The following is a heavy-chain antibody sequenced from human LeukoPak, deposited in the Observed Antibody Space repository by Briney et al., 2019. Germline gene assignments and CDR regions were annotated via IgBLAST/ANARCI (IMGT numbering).Heavy chain of an antibody. D-gene: IGHD6-19*01. J-gene: IGHJ4*02. Sequence: GGSLRLSCAASGFTFSSYEMNWVRQAPGKGLEWVSVIYSGGSTYYADSVKGRFTISRDNSKNTLYLQMNSLRAEDTAVYYCARGGDSSGWFGFDYWGQGTLVTVSS. CDR1: GFTFSSYE. CDR3: ARGGDSSGWFGFDY. CDR2: IYSGGST. V-gene: IGHV3-66*01.